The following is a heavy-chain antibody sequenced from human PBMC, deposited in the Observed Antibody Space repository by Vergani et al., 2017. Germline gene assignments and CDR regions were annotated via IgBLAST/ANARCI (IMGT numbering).Heavy chain of an antibody. CDR2: TRYDGIVE. Sequence: QVQLVESGGGVVQLGGSLRLSCAASGFTFTNYGMHWVRQAPGKGLEWVAFTRYDGIVEYYGDSVRGRFTISRDNSNNTLYLQMNRLRPEDTAVYYCATAGAAYCRGASCYDFFEYWGQGTLVTVAS. D-gene: IGHD2-15*01. J-gene: IGHJ4*02. V-gene: IGHV3-30*02. CDR1: GFTFTNYG. CDR3: ATAGAAYCRGASCYDFFEY.